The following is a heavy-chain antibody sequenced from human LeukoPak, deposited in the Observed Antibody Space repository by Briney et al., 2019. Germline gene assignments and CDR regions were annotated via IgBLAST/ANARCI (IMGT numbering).Heavy chain of an antibody. V-gene: IGHV3-30*02. CDR2: IRYDGSNL. CDR1: GFTFSDYY. Sequence: GGSLRLSCAASGFTFSDYYMSWIRQAAGKGLEWVAFIRYDGSNLYYADSVQGRFTISRDNSKNTLYLQLTSLRGEDTAVYYCARHSLGIDWLLKPSWFDPWGQGTLVTVSS. D-gene: IGHD3-9*01. CDR3: ARHSLGIDWLLKPSWFDP. J-gene: IGHJ5*02.